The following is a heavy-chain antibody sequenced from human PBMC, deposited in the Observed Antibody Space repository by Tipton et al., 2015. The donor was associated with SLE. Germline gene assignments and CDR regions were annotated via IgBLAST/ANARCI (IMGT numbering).Heavy chain of an antibody. CDR3: ARLGGYCSGGSCRNRGVDY. CDR1: GYSIRRGYY. J-gene: IGHJ4*02. CDR2: IHHSGST. V-gene: IGHV4-38-2*02. Sequence: TLSLTCTVSGYSIRRGYYWGWIRQSPGKGLEWIGEIHHSGSTNYDPSLKSRVTISVDKSKNQFSLQLSFVTAADTAVYYCARLGGYCSGGSCRNRGVDYWGQGTLVSVSS. D-gene: IGHD2-15*01.